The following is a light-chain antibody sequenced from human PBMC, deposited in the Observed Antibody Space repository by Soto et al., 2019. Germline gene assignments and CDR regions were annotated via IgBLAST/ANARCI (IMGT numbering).Light chain of an antibody. Sequence: EVVLTQSPATLSLSPGDRATLSCRASQSVNNFLAWYQQKPGQTPRLLIYGASTRATGIPARFSGSGSGTEFTLTISSLQSEDFAVYYCQQYNDWPRRLTFGGGTKVDIK. CDR2: GAS. CDR3: QQYNDWPRRLT. CDR1: QSVNNF. J-gene: IGKJ4*01. V-gene: IGKV3-15*01.